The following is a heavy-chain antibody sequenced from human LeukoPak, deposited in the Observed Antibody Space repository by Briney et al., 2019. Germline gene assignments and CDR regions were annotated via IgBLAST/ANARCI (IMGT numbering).Heavy chain of an antibody. V-gene: IGHV4-59*12. CDR2: IYYTGNT. J-gene: IGHJ5*02. Sequence: SETLSLTCTVSGGSISSYYGSWIRQPPGKGLEGIGYIYYTGNTYFNPSLKGRGTISVETSKNQFSLKLSSVTAADTAAYYCARVLAAAGNTWSAPWGQGTLVTASS. CDR3: ARVLAAAGNTWSAP. D-gene: IGHD6-13*01. CDR1: GGSISSYY.